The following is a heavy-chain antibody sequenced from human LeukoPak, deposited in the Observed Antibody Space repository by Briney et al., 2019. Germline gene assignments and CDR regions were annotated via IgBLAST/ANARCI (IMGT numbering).Heavy chain of an antibody. D-gene: IGHD2-21*02. V-gene: IGHV4-59*08. CDR2: IYYSGST. CDR1: GGSISSYY. Sequence: PSETLSLTCTVSGGSISSYYWSWIRQPPGKGLEWIGYIYYSGSTNYNPSLKSRVTISVDTSKNQCSLKLSSVTAADTAVYYCARLGCGGDCYPDAYGMDVWGQGTTVTVSS. J-gene: IGHJ6*02. CDR3: ARLGCGGDCYPDAYGMDV.